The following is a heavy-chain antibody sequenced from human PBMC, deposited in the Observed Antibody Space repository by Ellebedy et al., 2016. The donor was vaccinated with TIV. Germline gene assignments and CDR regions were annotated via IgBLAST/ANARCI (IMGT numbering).Heavy chain of an antibody. J-gene: IGHJ4*02. CDR2: IKSKTDGGAA. V-gene: IGHV3-15*01. D-gene: IGHD5-18*01. Sequence: PGGSLRLSCAASGFTFSNAWMNWVRQTPGKGLEWVGRIKSKTDGGAADYAAPVKGRFTISRDDSKNTLYLQMNSLKTEDTAVYFCTTVYRYNYDSVWGQGTLVTVSS. CDR3: TTVYRYNYDSV. CDR1: GFTFSNAW.